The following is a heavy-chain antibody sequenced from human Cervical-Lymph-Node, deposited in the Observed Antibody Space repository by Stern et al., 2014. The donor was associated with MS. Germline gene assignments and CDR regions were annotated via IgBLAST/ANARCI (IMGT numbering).Heavy chain of an antibody. J-gene: IGHJ5*02. CDR1: GFSVRSNY. V-gene: IGHV3-53*01. CDR2: IFSGGST. CDR3: ARDVRSSWYRWFDP. D-gene: IGHD6-13*01. Sequence: VQLVESGGGLIQPGGSLRLSCAASGFSVRSNYMSWVRQAPGQGLEWVSVIFSGGSTYHADSVKGRFTISRDNSKNTVYLEMNSLRVEDTAVYYCARDVRSSWYRWFDPWGQGTLVTVSS.